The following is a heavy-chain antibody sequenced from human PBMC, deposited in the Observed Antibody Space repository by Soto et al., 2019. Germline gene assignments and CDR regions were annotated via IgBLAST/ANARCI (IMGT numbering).Heavy chain of an antibody. V-gene: IGHV4-31*03. Sequence: PSETLSLTCTVSGASISSSGLYWHWIRQHPGKGLEWIGAIHPSGNIYYNPSLKSRITMSPDTSNNQFSLRLNSVTAADMAVYYCARGMDMAKLGYWGPGTLVTV. CDR3: ARGMDMAKLGY. D-gene: IGHD2-2*03. CDR2: IHPSGNI. CDR1: GASISSSGLY. J-gene: IGHJ4*02.